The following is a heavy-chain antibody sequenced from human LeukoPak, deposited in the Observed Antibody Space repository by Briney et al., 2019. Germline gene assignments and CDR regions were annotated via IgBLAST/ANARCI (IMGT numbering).Heavy chain of an antibody. Sequence: PSETLSLTCTVSGGSISSAAYYWTWIRQHPGKGLEWIGHIYYSGRTDYNPTLKIRVNISIDTSKNQFSLRVNSVTAEDTAVYYCGRGGGRSSTGMDVWGQGTTVTVSS. CDR2: IYYSGRT. CDR3: GRGGGRSSTGMDV. V-gene: IGHV4-31*03. CDR1: GGSISSAAYY. J-gene: IGHJ6*02. D-gene: IGHD2-2*01.